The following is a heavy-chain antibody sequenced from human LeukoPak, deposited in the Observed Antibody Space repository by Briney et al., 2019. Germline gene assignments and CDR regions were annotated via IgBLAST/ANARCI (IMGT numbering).Heavy chain of an antibody. CDR3: TSGGDSGFGY. V-gene: IGHV3-49*04. J-gene: IGHJ4*02. Sequence: PGGSLRLSCTASGFTFGDYAMSWVRQAPGKGLEWVGFIRSKAYGGTTDYAAPVKGRFTVSRDDSENTLYLQMNSLKTEDTAVYHCTSGGDSGFGYWGQGTLVTVSS. D-gene: IGHD4-23*01. CDR2: IRSKAYGGTT. CDR1: GFTFGDYA.